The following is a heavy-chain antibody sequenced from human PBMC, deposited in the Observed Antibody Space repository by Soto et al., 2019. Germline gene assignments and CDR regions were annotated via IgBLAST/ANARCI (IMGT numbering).Heavy chain of an antibody. CDR1: GFILSNYA. J-gene: IGHJ4*02. V-gene: IGHV4-59*01. Sequence: VQLLESGGDLVRPGESLRLSCTASGFILSNYAMNWVRQAPGKGLEWIANIHYSGTTNYNPSLASRVTLSVDTSKNQFSLKMTSVTAADRAMYFCARYNSYAIDYWGRGTLVTVSS. CDR3: ARYNSYAIDY. D-gene: IGHD2-8*01. CDR2: IHYSGTT.